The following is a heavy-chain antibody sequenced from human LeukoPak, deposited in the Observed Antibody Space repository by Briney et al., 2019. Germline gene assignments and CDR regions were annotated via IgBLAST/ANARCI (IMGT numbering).Heavy chain of an antibody. D-gene: IGHD4-17*01. J-gene: IGHJ6*03. CDR3: AKDPLYGDSTHGYYYYYMDV. CDR2: ISGSGGST. Sequence: PGGSLRLSCAASGFTFSSYAMSWVRQAPGKGLEWVSAISGSGGSTYYADSVKGRFTISRDNSKNTLYLQMNSLRAEDTAVYYCAKDPLYGDSTHGYYYYYMDVWGKGTTVTVSS. V-gene: IGHV3-23*01. CDR1: GFTFSSYA.